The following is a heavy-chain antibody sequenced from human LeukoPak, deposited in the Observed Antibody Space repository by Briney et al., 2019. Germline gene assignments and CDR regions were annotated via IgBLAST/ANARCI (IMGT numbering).Heavy chain of an antibody. J-gene: IGHJ5*02. CDR1: GYTFTSYG. Sequence: ASVKVSCKASGYTFTSYGISWVRQAPGQGLEWMGWISAYNGNTNYAQKLQGRVTMTTDTSTSTAYMELRSLRSDDTAVYYCARVLYCTSGVCYNWFDPWGQGTLVTVSS. D-gene: IGHD2-8*01. V-gene: IGHV1-18*01. CDR3: ARVLYCTSGVCYNWFDP. CDR2: ISAYNGNT.